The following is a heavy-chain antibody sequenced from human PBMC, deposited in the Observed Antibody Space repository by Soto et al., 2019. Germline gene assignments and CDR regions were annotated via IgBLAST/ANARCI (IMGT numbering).Heavy chain of an antibody. CDR2: ISGSGGST. CDR1: GFTFSSYA. V-gene: IGHV3-23*01. J-gene: IGHJ4*02. D-gene: IGHD3-10*01. Sequence: EVQLLESGGGLVQPGGSLRLSCAASGFTFSSYAMSWVRQAPGKGLEWVSAISGSGGSTYYADSVKGRFTISRDNSKNTLYLQMNSLRAEDTAVYYCAKDRTITYYYGSGSYGPLFDYWGQGTLVTVSS. CDR3: AKDRTITYYYGSGSYGPLFDY.